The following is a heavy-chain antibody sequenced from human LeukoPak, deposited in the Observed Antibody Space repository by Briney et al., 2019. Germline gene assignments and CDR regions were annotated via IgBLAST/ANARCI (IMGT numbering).Heavy chain of an antibody. CDR2: INHSGST. V-gene: IGHV4-34*01. J-gene: IGHJ3*02. D-gene: IGHD3-3*01. Sequence: SETLSLTCAVYGGSFSGYYWSWIRQPPGKGREWIGEINHSGSTNYNPSLKSRVTISVDTSKNHFSLKLSSVTAADTAVYYCARGREDDFWSGYYNSGPDAFDIWGQGTMVTVSS. CDR1: GGSFSGYY. CDR3: ARGREDDFWSGYYNSGPDAFDI.